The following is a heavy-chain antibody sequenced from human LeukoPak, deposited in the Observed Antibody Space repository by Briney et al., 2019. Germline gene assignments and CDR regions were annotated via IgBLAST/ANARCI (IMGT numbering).Heavy chain of an antibody. D-gene: IGHD2-21*01. J-gene: IGHJ5*01. CDR3: ARHGESPRTQYGQFDP. CDR1: GYSFTSYW. Sequence: GESLKISCKGSGYSFTSYWISWVRQMPGKGLEWMGRIDPSDSYTNYSPSLQGHVTISADKSISTAYLQWSSLKASDTAMYYCARHGESPRTQYGQFDPWGQGTLVTVSS. CDR2: IDPSDSYT. V-gene: IGHV5-10-1*01.